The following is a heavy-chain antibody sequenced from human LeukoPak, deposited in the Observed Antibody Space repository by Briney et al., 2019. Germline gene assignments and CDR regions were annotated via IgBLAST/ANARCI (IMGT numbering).Heavy chain of an antibody. Sequence: GGSLRLSCAGSGFTFSGSAMHWVRQAPGKGLEWVAVISYDGSNKYYADSVKGRFTISRDNSKNTLYLQMNSLRAEDTAVYYCARSAGSSRYYFDYWGQGTLVTVSS. J-gene: IGHJ4*02. CDR1: GFTFSGSA. CDR2: ISYDGSNK. V-gene: IGHV3-30-3*01. D-gene: IGHD6-13*01. CDR3: ARSAGSSRYYFDY.